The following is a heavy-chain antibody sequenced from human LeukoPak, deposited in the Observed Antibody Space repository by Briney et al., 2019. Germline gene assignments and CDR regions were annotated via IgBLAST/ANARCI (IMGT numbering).Heavy chain of an antibody. J-gene: IGHJ6*02. CDR2: ISSSGSTI. CDR3: AREGSFYAYGMDV. D-gene: IGHD3-16*01. V-gene: IGHV3-48*03. Sequence: GGSLRLSCAASGFTFSSYEMNWVRQAPGKGLEWVSYISSSGSTIYYADSVKGRFTISRDNAKNSLYLQMNSLRAKDTAVYYCAREGSFYAYGMDVWGQGTTVTVSS. CDR1: GFTFSSYE.